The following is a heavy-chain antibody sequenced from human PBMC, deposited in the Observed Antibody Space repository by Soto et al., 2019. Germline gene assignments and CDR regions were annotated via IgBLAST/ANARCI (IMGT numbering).Heavy chain of an antibody. J-gene: IGHJ6*02. CDR1: GGSLSSSSYY. Sequence: SETLSLTCTFFGGSLSSSSYYLGWIRQPPGKGLEWIGSIYYSGSTYYNPSLKSRVTISVDTSKNQFSLKLSSVTAADTAVYYCARGSAGYYYYYYGMDVWGQGTKVTVFS. D-gene: IGHD5-12*01. CDR3: ARGSAGYYYYYYGMDV. V-gene: IGHV4-39*01. CDR2: IYYSGST.